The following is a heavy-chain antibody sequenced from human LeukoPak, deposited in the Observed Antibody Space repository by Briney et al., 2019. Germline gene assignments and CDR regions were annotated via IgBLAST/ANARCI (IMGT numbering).Heavy chain of an antibody. V-gene: IGHV3-7*04. CDR1: GFTFSSYW. Sequence: PGGSLRLSCAASGFTFSSYWMSWVRQAPGKGLEWVASIKQDGSEKYYVDSVKGRFTISRDDAKNSLYLQMNSLRAEDTAVYYCARHGGGYCSGGNCYGLDYWGQGTLVTVSS. J-gene: IGHJ4*02. CDR3: ARHGGGYCSGGNCYGLDY. CDR2: IKQDGSEK. D-gene: IGHD2-15*01.